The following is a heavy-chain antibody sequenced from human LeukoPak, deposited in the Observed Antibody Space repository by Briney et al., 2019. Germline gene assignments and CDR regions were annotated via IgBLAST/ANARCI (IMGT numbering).Heavy chain of an antibody. Sequence: PGGSLRLSCAASGFTFSDYYMSWIRQAPGKGLEWLSFVSSSGNTSYYADSVRGRFTISRDNAKNSLYLQMNSLRAEDTAVYYCAREVVVGATGEPDSWGQGTLVTVSS. D-gene: IGHD1-26*01. J-gene: IGHJ4*02. CDR3: AREVVVGATGEPDS. CDR2: VSSSGNTS. V-gene: IGHV3-11*01. CDR1: GFTFSDYY.